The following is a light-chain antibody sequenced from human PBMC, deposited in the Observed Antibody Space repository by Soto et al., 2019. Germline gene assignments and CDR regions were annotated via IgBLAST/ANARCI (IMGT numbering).Light chain of an antibody. CDR3: SSYSGGTRYF. V-gene: IGLV2-8*01. CDR2: EVK. CDR1: SSQVAFYNY. Sequence: QSVLTQPPSASGSPGQSVNISCTGTSSQVAFYNYVSWYQQHPGKAPKLIIYEVKKRPSGVPHRFSGSKSGDTASLTVSGLRPEDEADYYCSSYSGGTRYFFGPGTKVTVL. J-gene: IGLJ1*01.